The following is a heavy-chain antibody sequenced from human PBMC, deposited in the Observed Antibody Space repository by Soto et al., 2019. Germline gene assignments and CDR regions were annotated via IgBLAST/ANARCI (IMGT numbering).Heavy chain of an antibody. CDR2: IYYSGST. D-gene: IGHD6-6*01. Sequence: PSETLSLTCTVSGGSISSGDYYWSWIGQPPGKGLEWIGYIYYSGSTYYFPSLKSRLTISVDTSKNQFSLKLSSVTAADTAVYYCAREYSSSSRWFDPWGQGTLVTVSS. CDR1: GGSISSGDYY. CDR3: AREYSSSSRWFDP. V-gene: IGHV4-30-4*01. J-gene: IGHJ5*02.